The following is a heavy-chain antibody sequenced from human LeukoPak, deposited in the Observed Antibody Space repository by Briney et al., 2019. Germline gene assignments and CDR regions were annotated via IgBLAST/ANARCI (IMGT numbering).Heavy chain of an antibody. Sequence: GGSLRLSCAASGFTLSSYWMSWVRQAPGKGLEWVANIKQDGSEKYYVDSVKGRFTISRDNAKNSPYLQMNSLRAEDTAVYYCARAIATRPSYWGQGTLVTVSS. D-gene: IGHD6-6*01. CDR3: ARAIATRPSY. V-gene: IGHV3-7*01. J-gene: IGHJ4*02. CDR2: IKQDGSEK. CDR1: GFTLSSYW.